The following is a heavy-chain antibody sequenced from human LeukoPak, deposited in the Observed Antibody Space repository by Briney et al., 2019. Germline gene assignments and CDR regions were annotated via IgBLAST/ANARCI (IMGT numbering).Heavy chain of an antibody. Sequence: PGGSLRLSCAASGFTFSSYGMHWVRQAPGKGLEWVAFIRYDGSNKYYADSVKGRFTISRDNSKNTLYLQMNSLRAEDTAVYYCAKSYDYGGNSGGFDYWGQGTLVTVSS. CDR3: AKSYDYGGNSGGFDY. V-gene: IGHV3-30*02. CDR1: GFTFSSYG. J-gene: IGHJ4*02. D-gene: IGHD4-23*01. CDR2: IRYDGSNK.